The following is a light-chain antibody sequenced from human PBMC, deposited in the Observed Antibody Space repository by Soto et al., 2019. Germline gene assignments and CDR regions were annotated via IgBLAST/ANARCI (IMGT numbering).Light chain of an antibody. CDR3: QQYNSSPRP. CDR1: QSVGDTF. J-gene: IGKJ1*01. CDR2: GVS. Sequence: EDVVKMSAGVLSLYQGEKATLSCRASQSVGDTFLSWYQQKPGLAPRLLIYGVSNRATGIPDRFSGSGSGTDFTLTISRLEPEDFAVYYCQQYNSSPRPFCQGAKVAIK. V-gene: IGKV3-20*01.